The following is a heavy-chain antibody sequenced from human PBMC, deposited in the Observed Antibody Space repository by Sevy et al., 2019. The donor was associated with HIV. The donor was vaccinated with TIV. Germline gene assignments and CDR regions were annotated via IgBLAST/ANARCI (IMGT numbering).Heavy chain of an antibody. CDR3: ARESYDFWTGPVDYDYGMDV. V-gene: IGHV1-2*02. CDR2: INPKSGAT. Sequence: ASVKVSCKASGYTFSDSGYYVHWVRQAPGQGLEWMGWINPKSGATNYAQKFQGRVTMTRDTSVSTATMELNRLTSDDTAVYYCARESYDFWTGPVDYDYGMDVWGQGTTVTVSS. D-gene: IGHD3-3*01. J-gene: IGHJ6*02. CDR1: GYTFSDSGYY.